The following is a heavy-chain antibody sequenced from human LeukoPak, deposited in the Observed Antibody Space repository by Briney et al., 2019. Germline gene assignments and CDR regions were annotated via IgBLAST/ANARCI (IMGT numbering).Heavy chain of an antibody. CDR1: GFTFSSYW. V-gene: IGHV3-74*03. CDR2: INIDGTST. D-gene: IGHD6-19*01. CDR3: ARGISDWYGIDY. Sequence: QPGGSLRLSCAASGFTFSSYWMHWVRQVPGKGQVCVSRINIDGTSTTYADPVKGRFTISRDNAKNALYLQMNSLKAEDTALYYCARGISDWYGIDYWGQGALVNVSS. J-gene: IGHJ4*02.